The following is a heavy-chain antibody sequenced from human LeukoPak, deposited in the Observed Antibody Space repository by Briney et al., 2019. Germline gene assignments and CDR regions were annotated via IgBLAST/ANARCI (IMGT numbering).Heavy chain of an antibody. CDR3: ARGQKVLRYFDWLGPNDY. V-gene: IGHV3-30*04. J-gene: IGHJ4*02. CDR1: GFTFSSYA. Sequence: GSLRLSCAASGFTFSSYAMHWVRQAPGKGLEWVAVISYDGSNKYHADSVKGRFTISRDNSKNTLYLQMNSLRAEDTAVYYCARGQKVLRYFDWLGPNDYWGQGTLVTVSS. D-gene: IGHD3-9*01. CDR2: ISYDGSNK.